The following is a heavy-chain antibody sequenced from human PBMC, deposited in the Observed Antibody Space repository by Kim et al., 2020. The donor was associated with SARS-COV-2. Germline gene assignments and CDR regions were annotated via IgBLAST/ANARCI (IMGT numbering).Heavy chain of an antibody. Sequence: ASVKVSCKASGYTFTSYYMHWVRQAPGQGLEWMGIINPSGGSTSYAQKFQGRVTMTRDTSTSTVYMELSSLRSEDTAVYYCAREWAGSDQLLYRMPYYYYYYGMDVWGQGTTVTVSS. CDR1: GYTFTSYY. J-gene: IGHJ6*02. D-gene: IGHD2-2*02. CDR3: AREWAGSDQLLYRMPYYYYYYGMDV. V-gene: IGHV1-46*01. CDR2: INPSGGST.